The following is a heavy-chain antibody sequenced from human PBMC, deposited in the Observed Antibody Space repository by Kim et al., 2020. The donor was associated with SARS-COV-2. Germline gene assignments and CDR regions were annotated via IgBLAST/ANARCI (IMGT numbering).Heavy chain of an antibody. CDR3: TRDIGGRYAY. J-gene: IGHJ4*02. Sequence: ADSGKGRFTTTRDNAKNTLDLQMNSLRAEDTALYFCTRDIGGRYAYWGQGTLVTVSS. V-gene: IGHV3-74*01. D-gene: IGHD1-26*01.